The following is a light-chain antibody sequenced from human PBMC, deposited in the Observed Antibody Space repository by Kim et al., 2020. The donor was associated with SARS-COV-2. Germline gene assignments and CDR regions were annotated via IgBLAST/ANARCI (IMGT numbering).Light chain of an antibody. V-gene: IGKV3-20*01. CDR2: GAS. J-gene: IGKJ1*01. CDR1: QSVNSAY. Sequence: SPGERATLSCRASQSVNSAYLAWYQQKPGQAPRLLISGASSRATGIPDRFSGSGSGTDFTLTISRLEPEDFAVYYCQQYGGFRWTFGQGTKVDIK. CDR3: QQYGGFRWT.